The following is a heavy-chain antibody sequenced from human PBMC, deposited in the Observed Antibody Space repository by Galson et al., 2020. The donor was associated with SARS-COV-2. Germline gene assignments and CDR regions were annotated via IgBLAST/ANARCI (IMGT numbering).Heavy chain of an antibody. D-gene: IGHD6-13*01. V-gene: IGHV3-30*04. Sequence: GESLKISCATSGFTFSRHAMHWVRQAPGKGLAWVAIISYDGTTKYNADSVRGRFTISRDNSKNTLYLQMNSLRGDDTAVYYCARETLDYTSSWYDYWGQGTLVTVSS. CDR1: GFTFSRHA. J-gene: IGHJ4*02. CDR2: ISYDGTTK. CDR3: ARETLDYTSSWYDY.